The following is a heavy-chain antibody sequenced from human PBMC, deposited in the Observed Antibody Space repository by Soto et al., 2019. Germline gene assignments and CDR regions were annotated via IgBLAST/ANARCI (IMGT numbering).Heavy chain of an antibody. CDR1: GYTFSAYT. D-gene: IGHD3-3*02. CDR2: INAGSGNT. V-gene: IGHV1-3*01. J-gene: IGHJ3*02. Sequence: ASVKVSCKATGYTFSAYTMNWVRQAPGQSLEWMGWINAGSGNTKYSQNFQGRVSITRDTSASTVYMELNGLTSEDTAVYYCARDTETLGPRANDALDIWGQGTMVTVSS. CDR3: ARDTETLGPRANDALDI.